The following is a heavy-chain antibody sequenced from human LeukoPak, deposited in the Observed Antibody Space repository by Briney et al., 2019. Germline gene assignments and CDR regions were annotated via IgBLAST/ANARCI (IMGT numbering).Heavy chain of an antibody. CDR1: GFTFSGSV. Sequence: GGSLRLSCAASGFTFSGSVMHWVRQASGKGLEWVGRIRSKANSYATAYAASVKGRFTISRDDSKNTAYLQMNSLKTEDTAVYYCTVNYCSGGSCYMFWGQGTLVTVSS. D-gene: IGHD2-15*01. J-gene: IGHJ4*01. CDR3: TVNYCSGGSCYMF. CDR2: IRSKANSYAT. V-gene: IGHV3-73*01.